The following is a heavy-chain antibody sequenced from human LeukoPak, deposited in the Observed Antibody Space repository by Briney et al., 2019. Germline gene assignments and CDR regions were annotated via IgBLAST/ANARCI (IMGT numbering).Heavy chain of an antibody. CDR2: ISAYNGNT. D-gene: IGHD3-22*01. Sequence: ASVKVSCKASGYTFTSYGISWVRQAPGQGLEWMGWISAYNGNTNYAQKLQGRVTMTTDTSTSTAYMEPRSLRSDDTAVYYCARERDVYDSSGYYWYGMDVWGQGTTVTVSS. CDR3: ARERDVYDSSGYYWYGMDV. V-gene: IGHV1-18*01. J-gene: IGHJ6*02. CDR1: GYTFTSYG.